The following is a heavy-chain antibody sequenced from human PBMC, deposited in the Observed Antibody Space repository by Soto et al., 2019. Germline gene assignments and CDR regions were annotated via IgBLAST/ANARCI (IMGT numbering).Heavy chain of an antibody. Sequence: SETLSLTCTVSGGSMSSYYWSWIRQPPGKGLEWIGYIYYSGSTLYNPSLKSRVTISVETSKHQFSLRLSSVIAADTAVYYCARHHYGILYGRKWRDHWSTGTWVTV. D-gene: IGHD3-9*01. V-gene: IGHV4-59*01. CDR2: IYYSGST. CDR3: ARHHYGILYGRKWRDH. CDR1: GGSMSSYY. J-gene: IGHJ5*02.